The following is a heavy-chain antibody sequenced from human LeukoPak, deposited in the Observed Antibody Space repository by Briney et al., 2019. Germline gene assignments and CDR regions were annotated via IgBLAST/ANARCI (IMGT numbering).Heavy chain of an antibody. J-gene: IGHJ4*02. CDR1: GFTFSSYS. CDR2: ISSRSRTI. Sequence: GGSLRLSCAASGFTFSSYSMNWVRQAPGKGLEWVSYISSRSRTIYYTDFVKGRFTMSRDNAKNSLYLQMNSLRAEDTAVYYCAREGNYYDSSGSLDSWGQGTLVTVSS. V-gene: IGHV3-48*01. D-gene: IGHD3-22*01. CDR3: AREGNYYDSSGSLDS.